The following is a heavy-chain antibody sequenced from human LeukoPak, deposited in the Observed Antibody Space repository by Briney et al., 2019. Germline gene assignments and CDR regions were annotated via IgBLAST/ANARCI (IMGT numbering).Heavy chain of an antibody. D-gene: IGHD2-2*01. CDR3: AIHPTSTVPAATRADYYYYYMDV. V-gene: IGHV4-39*07. Sequence: SETLSLTCTVSTGSISSSSYYWGWIRQPPGKGLEWIGSIYYSGSTYYNPSLKSRVTISVDRSKNQFSLKLSSVTAADTAVYYCAIHPTSTVPAATRADYYYYYMDVWGKGTTVTVSS. CDR2: IYYSGST. CDR1: TGSISSSSYY. J-gene: IGHJ6*03.